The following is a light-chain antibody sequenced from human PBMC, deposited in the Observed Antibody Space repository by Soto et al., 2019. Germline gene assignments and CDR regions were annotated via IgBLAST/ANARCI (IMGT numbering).Light chain of an antibody. J-gene: IGKJ1*01. CDR3: QQYMSSVT. CDR1: QSVDTTF. CDR2: GAS. Sequence: EIVLTQSPGSLSLSPGQRATLSCRASQSVDTTFFAWYQKKPGQAPRLLIYGASKRATGIPDRFSGSGSGTDFTLIISRLVPEDFAMYYCQQYMSSVTFGQVTKVDIK. V-gene: IGKV3-20*01.